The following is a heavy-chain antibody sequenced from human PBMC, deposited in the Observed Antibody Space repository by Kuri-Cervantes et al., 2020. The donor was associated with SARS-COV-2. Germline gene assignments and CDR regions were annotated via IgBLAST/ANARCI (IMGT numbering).Heavy chain of an antibody. D-gene: IGHD2-2*01. CDR1: GYSFTSYW. CDR3: ARLESTSGYN. J-gene: IGHJ4*02. CDR2: IYPGDSDA. V-gene: IGHV5-51*01. Sequence: KVSCKGSGYSFTSYWIGWVRQMPGKGLEWMGIIYPGDSDARYSPSFQGQVTISADKSINTAYLQWSSLKASDPAMYYCARLESTSGYNWGQGTLVTVSS.